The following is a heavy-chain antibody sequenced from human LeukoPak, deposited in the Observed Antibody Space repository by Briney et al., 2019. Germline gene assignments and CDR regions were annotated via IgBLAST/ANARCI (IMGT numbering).Heavy chain of an antibody. CDR3: ARVDYDSSGYFDF. J-gene: IGHJ4*02. CDR2: IYYSGST. Sequence: PSETLSLTCTVSGGSISTYYWSWLRQPPGKGLEWLGFIYYSGSTNYNPSLKSRVTISVDTSKNHFSLKLYSVIAADTAVYYCARVDYDSSGYFDFWGQGTLVTVSS. V-gene: IGHV4-59*01. D-gene: IGHD3-22*01. CDR1: GGSISTYY.